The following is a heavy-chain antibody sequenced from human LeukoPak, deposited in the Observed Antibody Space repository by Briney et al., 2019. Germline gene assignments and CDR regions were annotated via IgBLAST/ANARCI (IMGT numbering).Heavy chain of an antibody. CDR1: GYTFTSYY. D-gene: IGHD1-1*01. CDR3: ARENTGTTVGYNWFDP. V-gene: IGHV1-46*01. CDR2: INPSGGST. J-gene: IGHJ5*02. Sequence: ASVKVSCKASGYTFTSYYMHWVRQAPGQGLEWMGIINPSGGSTSYAQKFQGRVTMTRDTSTSTVYMELSSLRSEDTAVYYCARENTGTTVGYNWFDPWGQGTLVTVSS.